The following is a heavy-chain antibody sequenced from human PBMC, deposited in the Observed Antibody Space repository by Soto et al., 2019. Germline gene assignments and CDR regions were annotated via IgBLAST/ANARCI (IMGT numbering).Heavy chain of an antibody. D-gene: IGHD1-26*01. CDR2: IYYSGST. CDR1: VGSISSYY. CDR3: ARALLGPDSGRYFFEY. J-gene: IGHJ4*02. Sequence: PSETLSLTCTFSVGSISSYYWSWIRQPPGKGLEWIGYIYYSGSTNYNPSLKSRVTISVDTSKNQFSLKLRSVTAADTAVYYCARALLGPDSGRYFFEYWGQGTLVTVTS. V-gene: IGHV4-59*01.